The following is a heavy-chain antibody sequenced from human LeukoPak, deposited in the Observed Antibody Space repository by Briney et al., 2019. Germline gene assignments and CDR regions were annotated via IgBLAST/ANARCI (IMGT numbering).Heavy chain of an antibody. J-gene: IGHJ4*02. D-gene: IGHD3-10*01. V-gene: IGHV4-59*01. Sequence: SETLSLTCTVSGGSINSYYWSWIRQPPGKGLEWIGYIHYSGSTNYNPSLKGRVTMSVDTSKNQFFLNLSSVTAADTAVYYCARDSVSYYFDYWGQGTLVTVSS. CDR3: ARDSVSYYFDY. CDR1: GGSINSYY. CDR2: IHYSGST.